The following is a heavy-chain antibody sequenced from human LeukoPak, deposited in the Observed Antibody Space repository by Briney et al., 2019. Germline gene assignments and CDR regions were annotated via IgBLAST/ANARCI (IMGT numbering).Heavy chain of an antibody. Sequence: SDTLSLTCTASGGSISNYYLSWIRQPPGKGLEWIGDIYYGGTTDYNPPLNSRVTTSVDTSRNQFSLTVIPFTAAETAVYYCARAYQIVYWGQGTLVSVSS. V-gene: IGHV4-59*07. D-gene: IGHD2/OR15-2a*01. CDR2: IYYGGTT. CDR1: GGSISNYY. CDR3: ARAYQIVY. J-gene: IGHJ4*02.